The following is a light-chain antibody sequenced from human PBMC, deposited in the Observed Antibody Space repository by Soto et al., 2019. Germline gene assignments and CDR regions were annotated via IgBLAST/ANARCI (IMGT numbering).Light chain of an antibody. V-gene: IGLV1-51*01. CDR2: DNN. J-gene: IGLJ2*01. Sequence: QSALTQPPSVSAAPGQKVTISCSGSNSNIGNNEVSWYQQVPGTAPRLLVYDNNKRPSGIPDRFSDSKSDTSATLVITGLQTGDEADYYCGTWDNNLRAGVFRGGTKVTVL. CDR1: NSNIGNNE. CDR3: GTWDNNLRAGV.